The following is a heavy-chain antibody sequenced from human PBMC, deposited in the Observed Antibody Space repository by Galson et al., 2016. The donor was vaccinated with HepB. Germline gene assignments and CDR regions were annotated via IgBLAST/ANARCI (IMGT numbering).Heavy chain of an antibody. CDR3: ASRGYNYGGDAFDI. Sequence: QSGAEVKKPGASVKVSCKASGYSYGISWVRQAPGQGLEWMGWISAYNGNTNYAQKLQGRVTMTTDTSTSTAYMELRSLRSDETAVYYCASRGYNYGGDAFDIWGQGTMVTVSS. CDR1: GYSYG. V-gene: IGHV1-18*04. CDR2: ISAYNGNT. J-gene: IGHJ3*02. D-gene: IGHD5-18*01.